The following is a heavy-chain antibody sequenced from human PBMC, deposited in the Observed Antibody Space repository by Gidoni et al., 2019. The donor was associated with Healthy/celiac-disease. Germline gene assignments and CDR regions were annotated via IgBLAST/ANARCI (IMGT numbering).Heavy chain of an antibody. V-gene: IGHV3-48*02. CDR3: ARDHQWGPLYDSSGDRPHWYFDL. J-gene: IGHJ2*01. Sequence: EVQLVESGGGLVQPGGSLRLSCAASGFTFSSYSMNWVRQAPGKGLEWVSYISSSSSTIYYTDSVKGRFTISRDNAKNSLYLQMNSLRDEDTAVYYCARDHQWGPLYDSSGDRPHWYFDLWGRGTLVTVSS. CDR1: GFTFSSYS. D-gene: IGHD3-22*01. CDR2: ISSSSSTI.